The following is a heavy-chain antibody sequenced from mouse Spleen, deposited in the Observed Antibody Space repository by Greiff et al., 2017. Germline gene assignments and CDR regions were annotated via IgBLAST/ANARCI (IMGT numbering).Heavy chain of an antibody. J-gene: IGHJ3*01. CDR3: TIRKCYDYDGAWFGY. CDR2: IYPGNSDT. D-gene: IGHD2-4*01. Sequence: EVQLQESGTVLARPGASVKMSCKTSGYTFTSYWMHWVKQRPGQGLEWIGAIYPGNSDTSYNQKFKGKAILTAVTSASTAYMELSSLTNEDSAVYYCTIRKCYDYDGAWFGYRGQGTLVTVSA. CDR1: GYTFTSYW. V-gene: IGHV1-5*01.